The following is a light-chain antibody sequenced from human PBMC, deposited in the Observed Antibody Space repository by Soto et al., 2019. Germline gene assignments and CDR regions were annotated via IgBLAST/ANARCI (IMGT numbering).Light chain of an antibody. CDR3: QQYNSYPLN. Sequence: IQMTHSPSTLSASAGDRVTITFRASQSISSWLAWYQQKPGKAPKLLIYDASSLESGVPSRFSGSGSGTEFTLTISSLQPDDFATYYCQQYNSYPLNFGGGTKVDIK. CDR1: QSISSW. V-gene: IGKV1-5*01. CDR2: DAS. J-gene: IGKJ4*01.